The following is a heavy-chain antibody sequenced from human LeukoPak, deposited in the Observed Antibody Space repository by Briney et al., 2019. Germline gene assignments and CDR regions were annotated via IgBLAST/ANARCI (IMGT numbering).Heavy chain of an antibody. CDR3: ARGGVERYSNQDYYYYMDV. Sequence: ASVKVSCKASGYTFTSYGISWVRQAPGQGLEWMGWISAYNGNTNYAQKLQGRVTMTTDTSTSTAYMELRSLRSDDKSVYYCARGGVERYSNQDYYYYMDVWGKGTTVTVSS. J-gene: IGHJ6*03. D-gene: IGHD1-1*01. CDR2: ISAYNGNT. CDR1: GYTFTSYG. V-gene: IGHV1-18*01.